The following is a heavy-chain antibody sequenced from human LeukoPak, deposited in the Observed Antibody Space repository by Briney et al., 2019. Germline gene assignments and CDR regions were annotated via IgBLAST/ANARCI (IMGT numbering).Heavy chain of an antibody. CDR3: ARVAPDSYGYWPNAFDI. V-gene: IGHV3-30-3*01. CDR1: GFTFSSYA. J-gene: IGHJ3*02. D-gene: IGHD5-18*01. CDR2: MSHDGSNK. Sequence: GGSLRLSCAASGFTFSSYAMNWVRQAPGKGLDWVAVMSHDGSNKYSADSVKGRFTISRDNSRNTLYLQMNSLRAEDTAVYYCARVAPDSYGYWPNAFDIWGQGTMVTVSS.